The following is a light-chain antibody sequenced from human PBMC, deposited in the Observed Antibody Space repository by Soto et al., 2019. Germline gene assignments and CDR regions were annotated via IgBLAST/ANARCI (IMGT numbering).Light chain of an antibody. CDR1: QSVSSN. Sequence: IGMPHSPATLFVSPGERVSLSCRASQSVSSNLAWYQQKPGQAPRLLIYGASPRATGVPARFSGSGSGTEFTLTISSLQSEDFAVYYCQQYNDWPQTFGQGTKVDIK. V-gene: IGKV3-15*01. J-gene: IGKJ1*01. CDR3: QQYNDWPQT. CDR2: GAS.